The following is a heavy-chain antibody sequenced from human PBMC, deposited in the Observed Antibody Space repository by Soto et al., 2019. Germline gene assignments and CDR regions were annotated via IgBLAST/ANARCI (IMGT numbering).Heavy chain of an antibody. Sequence: TSETLSLTCTVSGGSISSYYWSWIRQPPGKGLEWIGYIYYSGSTNYNPSLKSRVTISLDTSKNQFSLKLSSVTAADTAVYYCARTYGDYVLDYWGQGTLVTVSS. CDR1: GGSISSYY. J-gene: IGHJ4*02. CDR3: ARTYGDYVLDY. V-gene: IGHV4-59*01. D-gene: IGHD4-17*01. CDR2: IYYSGST.